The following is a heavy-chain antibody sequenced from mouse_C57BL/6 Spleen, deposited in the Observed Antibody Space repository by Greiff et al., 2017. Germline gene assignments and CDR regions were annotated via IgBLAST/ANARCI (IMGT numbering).Heavy chain of an antibody. J-gene: IGHJ1*03. Sequence: VQLKESGPELVKPGASVKIPCKASGYTFPAYNMDWVKQSHGKSLEWIGDINPNNGGTIYNQKFKSTATLTVDKSSSTANMELRSLTSEDTAVCYCARLYTDYYGRSYGYWYCDVWGTGTTVTVSA. CDR2: INPNNGGT. V-gene: IGHV1-18*01. CDR1: GYTFPAYN. D-gene: IGHD1-1*01. CDR3: ARLYTDYYGRSYGYWYCDV.